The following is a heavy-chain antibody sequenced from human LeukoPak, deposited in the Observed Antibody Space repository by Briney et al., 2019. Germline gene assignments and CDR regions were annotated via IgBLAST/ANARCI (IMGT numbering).Heavy chain of an antibody. CDR2: VKEDGSGK. J-gene: IGHJ5*02. Sequence: GGSLRLSCVVSGFTFKNYWMAWVRQAPGKGLEWVDNVKEDGSGKYYVDSVKGRFTISRDNAENSLYLQMNSLRTDDTAVYYCARHPFDYDFWSGYYRGSWFDPWGQGTLVTVSS. CDR1: GFTFKNYW. CDR3: ARHPFDYDFWSGYYRGSWFDP. D-gene: IGHD3-3*01. V-gene: IGHV3-7*01.